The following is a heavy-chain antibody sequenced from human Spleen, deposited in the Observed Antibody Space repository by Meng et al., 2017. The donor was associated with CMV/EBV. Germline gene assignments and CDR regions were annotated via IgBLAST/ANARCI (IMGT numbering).Heavy chain of an antibody. CDR3: ARAPDYSNYGMDV. CDR2: IYSCGST. Sequence: GESLKISCAASEFTVSSNYMNWVRQAPGKGLEWVSIIYSCGSTYYTDSVKGRFTISRDNSKNTLYLQMNSLRAEDTAVYYCARAPDYSNYGMDVWGQGTTVTVSS. J-gene: IGHJ6*02. D-gene: IGHD4-11*01. V-gene: IGHV3-66*03. CDR1: EFTVSSNY.